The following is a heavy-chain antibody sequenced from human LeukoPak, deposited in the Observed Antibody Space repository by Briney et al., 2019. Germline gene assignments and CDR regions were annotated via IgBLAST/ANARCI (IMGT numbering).Heavy chain of an antibody. CDR2: IRYDGSNK. Sequence: GGSLRLSCVASGFIFSSYGMHWVRQAPGKGLEWVSFIRYDGSNKFYADSVKGRFTISRDNSKNTLYLQTNSLRTGDTAVYYCAKDTEYDWGHAFDIWGQGTMISVSS. CDR3: AKDTEYDWGHAFDI. J-gene: IGHJ3*02. CDR1: GFIFSSYG. D-gene: IGHD3-16*01. V-gene: IGHV3-30*02.